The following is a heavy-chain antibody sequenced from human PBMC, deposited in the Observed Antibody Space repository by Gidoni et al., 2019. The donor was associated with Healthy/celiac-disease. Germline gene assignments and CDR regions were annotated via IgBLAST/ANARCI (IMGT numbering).Heavy chain of an antibody. Sequence: QVQLVESGGGVVQPGRSLRLSCAASGFTFRSYAMHWVRQAPGKGLGWVAVISYDGSNKYYADAVKGRFTISRDNSKNTLYLQMNSLRAEDTAVYYCARELAVAGTFAFDIWGQGTMVTVSS. CDR2: ISYDGSNK. D-gene: IGHD6-19*01. CDR1: GFTFRSYA. CDR3: ARELAVAGTFAFDI. V-gene: IGHV3-30-3*01. J-gene: IGHJ3*02.